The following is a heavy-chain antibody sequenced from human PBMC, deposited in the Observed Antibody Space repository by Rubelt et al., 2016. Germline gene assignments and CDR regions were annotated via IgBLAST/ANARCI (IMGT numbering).Heavy chain of an antibody. CDR2: ISYDGSNN. CDR1: GFTFSSYA. V-gene: IGHV3-30*04. Sequence: QVQLVESGGGVVQPGRSLRLSCAASGFTFSSYAMHWVRQAPGKGLEWVAVISYDGSNNYYADSVKGRVTISRDNSKNTLYLQMNSLRAEDTAVYYCAREAVTQRLLLRNWGQGTLVTVSS. CDR3: AREAVTQRLLLRN. J-gene: IGHJ4*02. D-gene: IGHD2-15*01.